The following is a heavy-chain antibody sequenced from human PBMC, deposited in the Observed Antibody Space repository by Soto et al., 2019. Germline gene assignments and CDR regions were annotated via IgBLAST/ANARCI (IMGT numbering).Heavy chain of an antibody. CDR1: GYTFTMFG. CDR3: ARDRGESGGYYSRFPY. CDR2: ISVQNGDT. Sequence: QVQLIQSGAEVQKPGASVKVSCMASGYTFTMFGFSWVRQAPGQGLEWMGWISVQNGDTRYAQKFQGRVTLTTDASTSTAYLELGSLTSDDTDVYYCARDRGESGGYYSRFPYWGQGTLVTVSS. D-gene: IGHD3-22*01. V-gene: IGHV1-18*04. J-gene: IGHJ4*02.